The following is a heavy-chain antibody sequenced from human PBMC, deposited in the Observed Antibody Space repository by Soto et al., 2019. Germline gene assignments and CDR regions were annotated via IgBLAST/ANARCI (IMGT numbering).Heavy chain of an antibody. V-gene: IGHV4-59*01. CDR3: ARGTSWQLPFDY. Sequence: QVQLQESGPGLVKPSETLSLTCTVSSVSISSYYWSWIRQPPGKRLEWIGYISYSGSTDYNPSLKSRVTISGDTSKNQFSLKVSSVTAADTAVYYCARGTSWQLPFDYWGQGTLVTVSS. CDR1: SVSISSYY. J-gene: IGHJ4*02. D-gene: IGHD6-13*01. CDR2: ISYSGST.